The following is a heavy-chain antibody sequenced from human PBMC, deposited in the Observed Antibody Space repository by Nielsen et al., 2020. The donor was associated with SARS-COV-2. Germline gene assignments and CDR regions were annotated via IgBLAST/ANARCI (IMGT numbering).Heavy chain of an antibody. V-gene: IGHV5-51*01. CDR1: GYSFTSYC. D-gene: IGHD4-17*01. Sequence: GGSLRLSCKGSGYSFTSYCIGWVRQLPGKGLEWMGIIYPGDSDTRYSPSFQGQVTISADKSISTAYLQWSSLKASDTAMYYCARLWPTVTTSDYWGQGTLVTVSS. CDR3: ARLWPTVTTSDY. J-gene: IGHJ4*02. CDR2: IYPGDSDT.